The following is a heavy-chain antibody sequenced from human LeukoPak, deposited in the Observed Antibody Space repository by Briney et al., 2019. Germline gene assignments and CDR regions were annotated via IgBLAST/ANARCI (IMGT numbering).Heavy chain of an antibody. CDR2: IKQDGSEK. Sequence: PGGPLRLSCAASGFTFSSYWMSWVRQAPGKGLEWVANIKQDGSEKYYVDSVKGRFTISRDNAKKSLYLQMSSLRPEDTAVYYCAPENLDYWGQGTLVTVSS. CDR1: GFTFSSYW. CDR3: APENLDY. J-gene: IGHJ4*02. V-gene: IGHV3-7*02.